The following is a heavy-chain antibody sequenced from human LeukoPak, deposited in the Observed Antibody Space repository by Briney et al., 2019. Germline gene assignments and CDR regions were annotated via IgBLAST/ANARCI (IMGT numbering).Heavy chain of an antibody. CDR1: GFTFSGYH. J-gene: IGHJ2*01. V-gene: IGHV3-30-3*01. Sequence: PGRSLRLSCAASGFTFSGYHMHWVRQAPGKGLEWVAVISYDGSNKYYADSVKGRFTISRDNSKNTLYLQMDSLRAEDTAVYFCARESRGCGSTNCRYWYYDLWGRGTLVTVSS. CDR2: ISYDGSNK. D-gene: IGHD2-2*01. CDR3: ARESRGCGSTNCRYWYYDL.